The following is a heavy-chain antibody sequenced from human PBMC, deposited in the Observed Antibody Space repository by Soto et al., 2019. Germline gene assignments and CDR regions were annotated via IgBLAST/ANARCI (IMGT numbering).Heavy chain of an antibody. D-gene: IGHD3-10*01. V-gene: IGHV1-8*01. J-gene: IGHJ3*02. Sequence: QVQLVQSGAEVKKPGASVKVSCKASGYTFTSYDINWVRQATGQGLEWMGWMKPNSGNTGYAQKFQGRVTMTRNTSISKAYMELSSLRSEDTAVYYCARGINYYDSGDDAFDIWGQGTMVTVSS. CDR1: GYTFTSYD. CDR2: MKPNSGNT. CDR3: ARGINYYDSGDDAFDI.